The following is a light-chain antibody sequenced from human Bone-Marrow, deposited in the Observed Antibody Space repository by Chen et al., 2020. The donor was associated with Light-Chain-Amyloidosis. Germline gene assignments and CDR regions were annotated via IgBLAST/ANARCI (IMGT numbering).Light chain of an antibody. CDR3: QSADSSGTYEEI. J-gene: IGLJ2*01. V-gene: IGLV3-25*03. Sequence: SYALTQPPSVSVYPGQSAKITCSGDDLPKKYAYWYKQKSGQAPMLVIHRDTERPSGISERFSGSSSGTTATLTISGVQAEDEADYHCQSADSSGTYEEIFGGGTKLTVL. CDR1: DLPKKY. CDR2: RDT.